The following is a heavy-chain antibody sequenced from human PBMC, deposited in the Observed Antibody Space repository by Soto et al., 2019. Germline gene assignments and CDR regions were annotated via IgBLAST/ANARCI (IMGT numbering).Heavy chain of an antibody. CDR1: GFTFSSYG. CDR3: ARGDSSGYAFDY. CDR2: IWYDGSNK. V-gene: IGHV3-33*01. Sequence: ESGGGVVQPGRSLRLSCAASGFTFSSYGMHWVRQAPGKGLEWVAVIWYDGSNKYYADSVKGRFTISRDNSKNTLYLQMNSLRAEDTAVYYCARGDSSGYAFDYWGQGTLVTVSS. D-gene: IGHD3-22*01. J-gene: IGHJ4*02.